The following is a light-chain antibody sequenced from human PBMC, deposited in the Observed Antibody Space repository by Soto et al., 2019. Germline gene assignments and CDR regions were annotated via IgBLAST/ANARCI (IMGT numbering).Light chain of an antibody. CDR2: DAS. V-gene: IGKV1-39*01. Sequence: IYITHSPSSLSSSLGDRVTITCQASQDISNYLNWYQQKPGKAPKLLIYDASNLETGVPSRFSGSGSGTDFTLTISSLQPEDFATYYCQQSYSTPRTFGQGTKVDIK. J-gene: IGKJ1*01. CDR1: QDISNY. CDR3: QQSYSTPRT.